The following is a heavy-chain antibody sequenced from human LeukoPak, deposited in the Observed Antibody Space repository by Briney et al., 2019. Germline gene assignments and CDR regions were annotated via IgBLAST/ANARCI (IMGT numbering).Heavy chain of an antibody. CDR2: IYPGDSNT. CDR3: ARRSPCDLPYRDY. CDR1: GYSFTNYW. J-gene: IGHJ4*02. Sequence: GESLQISCKGSGYSFTNYWIGWVRQMPGKGLEWMGIIYPGDSNTRYSPSFQGQVTISADKSITTAYLQWSSLNASDTAMYYCARRSPCDLPYRDYWGQGTLVTVSS. D-gene: IGHD3-3*01. V-gene: IGHV5-51*01.